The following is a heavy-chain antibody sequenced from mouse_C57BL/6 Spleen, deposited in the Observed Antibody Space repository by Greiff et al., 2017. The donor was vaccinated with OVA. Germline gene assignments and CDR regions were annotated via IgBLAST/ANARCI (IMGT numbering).Heavy chain of an antibody. D-gene: IGHD2-3*01. CDR2: IDPSDSYT. Sequence: VQLQQSGAELVMPGASVKLSCKASGYTFTSYWMHWVKQRPGQGLEWIGEIDPSDSYTNYNQKFKGKSTLTVDKSSSTAYMQLSSLTSEDSAVYYCARAGSIYDGYLAWFAYWGQGTLVTVSA. CDR1: GYTFTSYW. V-gene: IGHV1-69*01. J-gene: IGHJ3*01. CDR3: ARAGSIYDGYLAWFAY.